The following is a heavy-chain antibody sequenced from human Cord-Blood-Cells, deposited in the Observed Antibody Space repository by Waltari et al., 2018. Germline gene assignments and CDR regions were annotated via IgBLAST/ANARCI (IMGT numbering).Heavy chain of an antibody. Sequence: EVQLVESGGGLVQPGGSLRLSCAASGFPFSSYWMHWVRRAPGKGRVWVSRINSDGSSTSYADSVKGRFTISRDNAKNTLYLQMNSLRAEDTAVYYCARGMVRGVISSFDYWGQGTLVTVSS. J-gene: IGHJ4*02. CDR2: INSDGSST. V-gene: IGHV3-74*01. CDR1: GFPFSSYW. D-gene: IGHD3-10*01. CDR3: ARGMVRGVISSFDY.